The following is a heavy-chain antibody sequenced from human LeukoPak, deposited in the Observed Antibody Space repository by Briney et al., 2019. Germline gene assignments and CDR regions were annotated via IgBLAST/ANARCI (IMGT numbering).Heavy chain of an antibody. CDR1: GFTFTSYT. V-gene: IGHV3-23*01. J-gene: IGHJ4*02. CDR2: DIGGDT. D-gene: IGHD5-24*01. CDR3: AKDFKRDGKWEVDY. Sequence: GGSLRLSCATSGFTFTSYTINWVRQAPGRGLEWVAGDIGGDTFYTDPVKGRFIVSRDYSENTLYLQMHSLRVADTAISYCAKDFKRDGKWEVDYWGQGTLVTVSS.